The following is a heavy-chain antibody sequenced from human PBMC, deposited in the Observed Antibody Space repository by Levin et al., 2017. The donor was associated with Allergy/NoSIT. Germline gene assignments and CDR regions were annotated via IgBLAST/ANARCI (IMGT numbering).Heavy chain of an antibody. CDR1: GGSISSGGYY. V-gene: IGHV4-31*03. J-gene: IGHJ4*02. CDR3: ARSTKVGATTRHFDY. Sequence: SETLSLTCTVSGGSISSGGYYWSWIRQHPGKGLEWIGYIYYSGSTYYNPSLKSRVTISVDTSKNQFSLKLSSVTAADTAVYYCARSTKVGATTRHFDYWGQGTLVTVSS. D-gene: IGHD1-26*01. CDR2: IYYSGST.